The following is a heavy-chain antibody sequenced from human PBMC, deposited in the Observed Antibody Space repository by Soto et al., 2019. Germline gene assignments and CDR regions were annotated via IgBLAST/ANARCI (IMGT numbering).Heavy chain of an antibody. V-gene: IGHV1-69*01. Sequence: QVQLVRSGAEVKKPGSSVKVSCKASGGTFSSYAISWVRQAPGQGLEWMGGIIPIFGTANYAQKFQGRVTITADESTSTAYMELSSLRSEDTAVYYCARTSDVDTAMVPYYGMDVWGQGTTVTVSS. CDR1: GGTFSSYA. J-gene: IGHJ6*02. CDR3: ARTSDVDTAMVPYYGMDV. D-gene: IGHD5-18*01. CDR2: IIPIFGTA.